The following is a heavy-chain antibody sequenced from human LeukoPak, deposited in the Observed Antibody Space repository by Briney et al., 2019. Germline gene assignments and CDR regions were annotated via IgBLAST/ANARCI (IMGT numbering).Heavy chain of an antibody. J-gene: IGHJ4*02. V-gene: IGHV1-3*01. D-gene: IGHD6-13*01. Sequence: ASVKVSCKASGYTFISYAIHWVRQAPGRGLDWMGWINSGNGDTCHSQKFQGRVTITRDRSASTAYMELSSPRSEDTAVYYCAKTYTTSWFTFENWGQGTLVTVSS. CDR2: INSGNGDT. CDR3: AKTYTTSWFTFEN. CDR1: GYTFISYA.